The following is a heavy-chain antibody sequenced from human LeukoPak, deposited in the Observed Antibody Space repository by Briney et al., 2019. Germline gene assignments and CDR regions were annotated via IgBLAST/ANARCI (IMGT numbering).Heavy chain of an antibody. CDR3: AELGITMIGGV. J-gene: IGHJ6*04. D-gene: IGHD3-10*02. CDR1: GFIVTGNY. CDR2: ISSSGSTI. Sequence: PGGSLRLSCAVSGFIVTGNYMTWVRQAPGKGLEWVSYISSSGSTIYYADSVKGRFTISRDNAKNSLYLQMNSLRAEDTAVYYCAELGITMIGGVWGKGTTVTISS. V-gene: IGHV3-48*03.